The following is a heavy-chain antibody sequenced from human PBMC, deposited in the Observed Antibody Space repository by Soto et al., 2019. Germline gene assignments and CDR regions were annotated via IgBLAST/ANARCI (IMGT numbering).Heavy chain of an antibody. CDR1: GYTFTSYG. Sequence: ASVKVSCKASGYTFTSYGISWVRQAPGQGLEWMGWISAYNGNTNYAQKLQGRVTMTTDTSTSTAYMVLRSLRSDDTAVSYGARVTTLTTQVLGAYYYGMDVWGQGPTVTVSS. D-gene: IGHD1-1*01. CDR3: ARVTTLTTQVLGAYYYGMDV. V-gene: IGHV1-18*01. J-gene: IGHJ6*02. CDR2: ISAYNGNT.